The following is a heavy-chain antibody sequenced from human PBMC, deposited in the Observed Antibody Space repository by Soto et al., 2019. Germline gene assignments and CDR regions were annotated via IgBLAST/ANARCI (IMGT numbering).Heavy chain of an antibody. CDR1: GFIFRSYG. CDR2: IAYDGADT. D-gene: IGHD2-15*01. J-gene: IGHJ4*02. CDR3: AKGGGYCSIGSCRTDY. Sequence: GGSLRLSCAASGFIFRSYGMHWVRQAPGKGLEWVAAIAYDGADTYYLDSVKGRFTISRDNSKDTLHLQMNSLRVEDTAVYYCAKGGGYCSIGSCRTDYWGQGTLVTVSS. V-gene: IGHV3-30*18.